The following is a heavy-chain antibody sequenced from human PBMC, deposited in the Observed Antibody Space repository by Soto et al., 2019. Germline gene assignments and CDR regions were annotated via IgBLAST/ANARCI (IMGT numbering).Heavy chain of an antibody. CDR3: ARYSSRLDAFDI. CDR1: GGSISSSNW. D-gene: IGHD6-13*01. Sequence: QVQLQESGPGLVKPSGTLSLTSAVSGGSISSSNWWRWVRQPPGKGLEWIGEIYHSGSTNYNPSLKSRVTISVEKSKNQFSLKLSSVTAADTAVYYCARYSSRLDAFDIWGQGTMVTVSS. V-gene: IGHV4-4*02. J-gene: IGHJ3*02. CDR2: IYHSGST.